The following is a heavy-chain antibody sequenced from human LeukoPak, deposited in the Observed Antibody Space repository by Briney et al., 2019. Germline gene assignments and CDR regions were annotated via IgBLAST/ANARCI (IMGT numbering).Heavy chain of an antibody. Sequence: GSSVKVSCKASGGTFSSYAISWVRRAPGQGLEWMGGIIPIFGTANYAQKFQGRVTITADESTSTAYMELSSLRSEDTAVYYCARENVDIVARAGYYFDYWGQGTLVTVSS. CDR1: GGTFSSYA. CDR2: IIPIFGTA. D-gene: IGHD5-12*01. CDR3: ARENVDIVARAGYYFDY. J-gene: IGHJ4*02. V-gene: IGHV1-69*01.